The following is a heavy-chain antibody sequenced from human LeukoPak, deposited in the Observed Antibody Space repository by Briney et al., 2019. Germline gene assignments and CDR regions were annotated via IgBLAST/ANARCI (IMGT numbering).Heavy chain of an antibody. Sequence: ASVKVSCKASGYTFTSYGISWVRQAPGQGLEWMGRINPNSGGTNYAQKFQGRVTMTRDTSISTAYMELSRLRSDDTAVYYCAREASYCGGDCYSYSDYWGQGTLVTVSS. CDR3: AREASYCGGDCYSYSDY. D-gene: IGHD2-21*02. CDR2: INPNSGGT. J-gene: IGHJ4*02. CDR1: GYTFTSYG. V-gene: IGHV1-2*06.